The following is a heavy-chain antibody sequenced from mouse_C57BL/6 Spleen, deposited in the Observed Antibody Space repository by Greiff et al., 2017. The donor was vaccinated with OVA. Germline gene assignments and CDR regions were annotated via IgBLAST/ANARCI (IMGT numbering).Heavy chain of an antibody. J-gene: IGHJ3*01. CDR2: IYPGNSDT. Sequence: EVMLVESGTVLARPGASVKMSCKTSGYTFTSYWMHWVKQRPGQGLEWIGAIYPGNSDTSYNQKFKGKAKLTAVTSASTAYMELSSLTNEDSAVYYCTNYYGSSSWFAYWGQGTLVTVSA. CDR3: TNYYGSSSWFAY. D-gene: IGHD1-1*01. V-gene: IGHV1-5*01. CDR1: GYTFTSYW.